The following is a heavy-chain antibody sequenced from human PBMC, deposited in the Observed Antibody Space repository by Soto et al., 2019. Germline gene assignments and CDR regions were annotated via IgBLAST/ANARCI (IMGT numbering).Heavy chain of an antibody. CDR1: GFTFSSYS. Sequence: EVQLVESGGGLVKPGGSLRLSCAASGFTFSSYSMNWVRQAPGKGLEWVSSISSSSSYIYYADSVKGRFTISRDNAKNSLYLQMNSLRAEDTAVYYCARDHPYIVGVHVIWGQGTMVTVSS. CDR3: ARDHPYIVGVHVI. J-gene: IGHJ3*02. CDR2: ISSSSSYI. D-gene: IGHD1-26*01. V-gene: IGHV3-21*01.